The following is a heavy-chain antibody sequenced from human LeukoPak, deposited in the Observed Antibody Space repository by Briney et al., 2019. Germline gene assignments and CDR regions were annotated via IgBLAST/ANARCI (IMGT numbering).Heavy chain of an antibody. D-gene: IGHD3-22*01. J-gene: IGHJ4*02. Sequence: ASVKVSCKASGYTFTGYYMHWVRQAPGQGLEWMGGIIPIFGTANYAQKFQGRVIMTRNTSISTAYMELSSLTSEDTAVYYCARDRHKYNYDGSGYPPYWGQGTLVTVSS. V-gene: IGHV1-2*02. CDR1: GYTFTGYY. CDR2: IIPIFGTA. CDR3: ARDRHKYNYDGSGYPPY.